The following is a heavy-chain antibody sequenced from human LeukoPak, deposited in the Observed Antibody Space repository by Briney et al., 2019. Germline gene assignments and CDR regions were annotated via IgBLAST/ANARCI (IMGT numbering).Heavy chain of an antibody. CDR2: ISSSGSTI. CDR1: GFTFSSYE. Sequence: GGSLRLSCAASGFTFSSYEMNWVRQAPGKGLEWVSYISSSGSTIYYADSVKGRLTISRDNAKKSLHLQMNSLRAEDTAVYYCASLTHADYWGQGTLVTVSS. J-gene: IGHJ4*02. CDR3: ASLTHADY. V-gene: IGHV3-48*03.